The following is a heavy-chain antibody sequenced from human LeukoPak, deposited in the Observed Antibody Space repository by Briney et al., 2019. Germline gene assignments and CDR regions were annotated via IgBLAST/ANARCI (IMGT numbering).Heavy chain of an antibody. CDR2: IWYDGSNK. V-gene: IGHV3-30*02. D-gene: IGHD2-2*02. CDR1: GFTFSSYG. Sequence: GGSLRLSCAASGFTFSSYGMHWVRQAPGKGLEWVAVIWYDGSNKYYADSVKGRFTISRDNSKNTLYLQMNSLRGEDTAVYYCAKGVFGPRNTSFADYWGQGTLVTVSS. CDR3: AKGVFGPRNTSFADY. J-gene: IGHJ4*02.